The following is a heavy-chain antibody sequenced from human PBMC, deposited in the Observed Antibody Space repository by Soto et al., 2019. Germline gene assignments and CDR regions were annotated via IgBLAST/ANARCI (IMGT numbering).Heavy chain of an antibody. D-gene: IGHD2-15*01. V-gene: IGHV3-15*01. CDR3: TTGSN. CDR2: IKSKIDGGTT. CDR1: GFTFSDTW. Sequence: PGGSLSLSCAASGFTFSDTWMSWVRQAPGKGLEWVGRIKSKIDGGTTDYPAPVKGRFTISRDDSKNTLYLQMNSLKTEDTALYYCTTGSNWGQGTLVTVSS. J-gene: IGHJ4*02.